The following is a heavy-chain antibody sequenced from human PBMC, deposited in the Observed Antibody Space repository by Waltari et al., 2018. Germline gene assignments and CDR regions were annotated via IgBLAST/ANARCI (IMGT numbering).Heavy chain of an antibody. CDR2: IYYSGST. CDR3: ARSWFGELFLSDYYYYYYMDV. V-gene: IGHV4-59*01. Sequence: QVQLQESGPGLVKPSETLSLTCTVSGGSISSYYWSWIRQPPGKGLEWIGYIYYSGSTNYNPALKSRDTISVDTSKNQVSLKLSSVTAADTAVYYCARSWFGELFLSDYYYYYYMDVWGKGTTVTVSS. D-gene: IGHD3-10*01. J-gene: IGHJ6*03. CDR1: GGSISSYY.